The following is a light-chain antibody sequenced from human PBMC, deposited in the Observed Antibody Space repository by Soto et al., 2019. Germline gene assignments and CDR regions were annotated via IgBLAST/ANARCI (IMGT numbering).Light chain of an antibody. Sequence: QPVLIHPTSLSGPPGQSITISCSAGGRNVGGDNSVSRYQHHPSKVTRLMNYDVNKRTSRASTHPSASRSGNQAALSISRLQAEDEADYYCCSPGGSSTYVFRTGTKVTVL. CDR1: GRNVGGDNS. CDR2: DVN. CDR3: CSPGGSSTYV. J-gene: IGLJ1*01. V-gene: IGLV2-23*02.